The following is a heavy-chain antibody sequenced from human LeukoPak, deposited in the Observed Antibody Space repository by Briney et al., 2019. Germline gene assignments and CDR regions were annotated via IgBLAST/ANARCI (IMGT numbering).Heavy chain of an antibody. CDR3: ARVYVNSGSYYRPLHYFGY. D-gene: IGHD3-10*01. CDR2: IYNSGST. J-gene: IGHJ4*02. Sequence: PSETLSLTCTVSGGSISSYYWSWIRQPPGKGLECIGYIYNSGSTNYNPSLKSRVSISVDTSKNQFSLKLSSVTAADTAVYYCARVYVNSGSYYRPLHYFGYWGQGTLVTVSS. CDR1: GGSISSYY. V-gene: IGHV4-59*08.